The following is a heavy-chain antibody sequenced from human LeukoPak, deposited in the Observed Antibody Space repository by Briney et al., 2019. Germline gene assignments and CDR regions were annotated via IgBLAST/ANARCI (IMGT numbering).Heavy chain of an antibody. J-gene: IGHJ6*02. CDR1: GFTFSRYG. V-gene: IGHV3-23*01. CDR2: ISASGGVT. Sequence: PGGSLRLSCAASGFTFSRYGLSWVRQAPGKGLEWVSSISASGGVTYYADSVKGRFTISRDNSKNTLYLQMNSLRAEDTAVYYCARDALLWFGELIYYYYGMDVWGQGTTVTVSS. CDR3: ARDALLWFGELIYYYYGMDV. D-gene: IGHD3-10*01.